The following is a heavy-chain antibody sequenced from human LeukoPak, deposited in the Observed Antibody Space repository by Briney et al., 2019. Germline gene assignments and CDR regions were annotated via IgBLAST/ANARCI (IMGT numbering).Heavy chain of an antibody. CDR3: ARDFRPGDY. J-gene: IGHJ4*02. Sequence: GGSLRLSCAASGFTFSSYWMSWVRQAPGKGLEWVANIRQDGSERNYVDSVKGRFTISRDNAKNSLYLQMNSLRAEDTAVYYCARDFRPGDYWGQGTLVTVSS. CDR1: GFTFSSYW. D-gene: IGHD7-27*01. CDR2: IRQDGSER. V-gene: IGHV3-7*01.